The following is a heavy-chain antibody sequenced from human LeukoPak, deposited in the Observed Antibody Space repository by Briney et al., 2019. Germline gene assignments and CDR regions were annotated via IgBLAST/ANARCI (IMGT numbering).Heavy chain of an antibody. CDR3: PRNKPITAFFGMDV. J-gene: IGHJ6*02. CDR2: IAYGGTNE. D-gene: IGHD2/OR15-2a*01. V-gene: IGHV3-30*04. CDR1: GFTFSSYA. Sequence: PGGSLRLSCAASGFTFSSYAMHWVRQAPGKGLEWVAAIAYGGTNEYHADSVKGRFTISRDNSKNTLYLQMSSLRPEDTAVYYCPRNKPITAFFGMDVWGQGTTVTVSS.